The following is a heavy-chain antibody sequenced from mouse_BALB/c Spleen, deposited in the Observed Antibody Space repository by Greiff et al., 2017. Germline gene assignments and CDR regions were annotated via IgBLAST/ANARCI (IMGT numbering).Heavy chain of an antibody. CDR1: GYTFTSYN. J-gene: IGHJ4*01. V-gene: IGHV1-12*01. Sequence: QVQLQQPGAELVKPGASVKMSCKASGYTFTSYNMHWVKQTPGQGLEWIGAIYPGNGDTSYNQKFKGKATLTADKSSSTAYMQLSSLTSEDSAVYYCARRRAYYAAMDYWGQGTSVTVSS. CDR2: IYPGNGDT. D-gene: IGHD1-1*02. CDR3: ARRRAYYAAMDY.